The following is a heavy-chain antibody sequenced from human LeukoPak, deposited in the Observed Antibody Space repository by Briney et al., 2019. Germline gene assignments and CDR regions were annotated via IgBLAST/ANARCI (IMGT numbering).Heavy chain of an antibody. Sequence: GGSLRLSCAASGFTFNSYAMSWVRQAPGKGLAWVSTITHSGGGTFYADSVKGRFTISRDISENTLYLQMNSLKVEDTAVYYCAKAWAAAGIFDSWGLGTLVTVSS. V-gene: IGHV3-23*01. CDR1: GFTFNSYA. D-gene: IGHD6-13*01. J-gene: IGHJ4*02. CDR2: ITHSGGGT. CDR3: AKAWAAAGIFDS.